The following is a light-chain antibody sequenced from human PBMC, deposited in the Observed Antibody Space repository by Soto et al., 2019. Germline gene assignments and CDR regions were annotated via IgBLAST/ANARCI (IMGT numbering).Light chain of an antibody. CDR2: GAS. CDR1: QSISSY. CDR3: QQCYSTPRT. J-gene: IGKJ1*01. V-gene: IGKV1-39*01. Sequence: IQVTQSPSSLSASVGDRVTITCRASQSISSYLNWYQQKPGKAPKLLIYGASSLESGVPSRFGGSGSGTDFTLTISSLQPEDFATYFCQQCYSTPRTFGQGTKVDIK.